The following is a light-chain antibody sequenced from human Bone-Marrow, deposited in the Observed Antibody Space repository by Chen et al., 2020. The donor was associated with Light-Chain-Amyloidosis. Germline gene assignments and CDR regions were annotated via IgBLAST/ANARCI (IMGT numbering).Light chain of an antibody. V-gene: IGLV4-69*01. CDR3: QTWGTGIQV. J-gene: IGLJ3*02. Sequence: QLVVTQSPSASASLRASVKLTCTLSSGHSNYAVAWHQQQPEKGPRYLMKLNSDGSHNKGDGIPDRFSGSSSGAERYLTISSLQSEDEADYFCQTWGTGIQVFGGGTKLTVL. CDR2: LNSDGSH. CDR1: SGHSNYA.